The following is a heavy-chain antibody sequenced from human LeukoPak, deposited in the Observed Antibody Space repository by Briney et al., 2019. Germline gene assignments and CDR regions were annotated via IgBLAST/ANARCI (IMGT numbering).Heavy chain of an antibody. V-gene: IGHV3-15*07. CDR3: TTAPQTYYYDSSGYYGVFDY. Sequence: PGGSLRLSCAASGFTFSSYGMHWVRQAPGKGLEWVGRIKSKTDGGTTDYAAPVKGRFTISRDDSKNTLYLQMNSLKTEDTAVYYCTTAPQTYYYDSSGYYGVFDYWGQGTLVTVSS. CDR1: GFTFSSYG. D-gene: IGHD3-22*01. J-gene: IGHJ4*02. CDR2: IKSKTDGGTT.